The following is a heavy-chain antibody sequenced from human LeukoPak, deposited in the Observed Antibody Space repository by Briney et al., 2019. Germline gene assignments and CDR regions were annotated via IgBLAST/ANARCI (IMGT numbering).Heavy chain of an antibody. Sequence: GGSLRLSCAASGFTFSSYSMNWVRQAPGKGLEWVSSISSSSSYIYYADSVKGRFTISRDNAKNSLYLQMNSLRAEDTAVYYCARLYYDSSGYYYDDYWGQGTLVTVSS. J-gene: IGHJ4*02. CDR1: GFTFSSYS. D-gene: IGHD3-22*01. CDR2: ISSSSSYI. V-gene: IGHV3-21*01. CDR3: ARLYYDSSGYYYDDY.